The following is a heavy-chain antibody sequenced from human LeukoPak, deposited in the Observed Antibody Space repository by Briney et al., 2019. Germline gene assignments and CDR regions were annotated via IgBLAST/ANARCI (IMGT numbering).Heavy chain of an antibody. CDR1: GGTFSSYA. CDR2: IIPIFGTA. J-gene: IGHJ4*02. CDR3: AATFGGVIADFPFDY. V-gene: IGHV1-69*05. Sequence: SVKVSCKASGGTFSSYAISWVRQAPGQGLEWMGRIIPIFGTANYAQKFQGRVTITTDESTSTAYMELSSLRSEDTAVYYCAATFGGVIADFPFDYWGQGTLVTVSS. D-gene: IGHD3-16*02.